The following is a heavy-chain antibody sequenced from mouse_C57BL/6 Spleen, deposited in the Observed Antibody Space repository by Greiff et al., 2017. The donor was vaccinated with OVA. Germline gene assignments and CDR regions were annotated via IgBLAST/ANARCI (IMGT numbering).Heavy chain of an antibody. Sequence: EVQGVESGGGLVKPGGSLKLSCAASGFTFSSYAMSWVRQTPGKRLEWVATISDGGSYTYYPDNVKGRFTISRDNAKDNLYLQMSHLKSEATAMYYCAGECYGYFDVWGTGTTVTVSA. V-gene: IGHV5-4*01. CDR3: AGECYGYFDV. CDR1: GFTFSSYA. CDR2: ISDGGSYT. J-gene: IGHJ1*03.